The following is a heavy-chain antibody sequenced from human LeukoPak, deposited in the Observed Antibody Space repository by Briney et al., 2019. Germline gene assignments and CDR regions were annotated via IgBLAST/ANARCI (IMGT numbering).Heavy chain of an antibody. D-gene: IGHD5-24*01. Sequence: ASVKVSCKASGYTFTSYAIHWVRQAPGQGLEWMGWITPGGGTNYPQKFQGRVAITWDTSITTAYMDLSRLTSDDTAVYYCARDRYGDGFAHLDYWGQRALVTVSS. J-gene: IGHJ4*02. CDR2: ITPGGGT. V-gene: IGHV1-2*02. CDR1: GYTFTSYA. CDR3: ARDRYGDGFAHLDY.